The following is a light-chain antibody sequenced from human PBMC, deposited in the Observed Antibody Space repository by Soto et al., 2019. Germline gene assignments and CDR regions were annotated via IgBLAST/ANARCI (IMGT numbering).Light chain of an antibody. CDR2: AAS. Sequence: EIVLTQSPGTLSLSPGERATLSCRASQSVTSDYLAWYQQRPGQAPRLLIFAASTRATGIPDRFSGGGSETEFTLTISRLEHEDYAVYYCQQYGISRTFGQGTKVEIK. V-gene: IGKV3-20*01. CDR3: QQYGISRT. J-gene: IGKJ1*01. CDR1: QSVTSDY.